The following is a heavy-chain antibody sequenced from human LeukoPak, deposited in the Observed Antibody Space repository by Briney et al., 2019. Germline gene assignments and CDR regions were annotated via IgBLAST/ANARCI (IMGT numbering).Heavy chain of an antibody. Sequence: PSETLSLTCTVSGGSISSGDYYWSWSRQPPGKGLEWSGYIYYSGSTYYNPSLKSRVTISVDTSKNQFSLNLKSVTAADTAVYFCARHAVYAGSGWAFDYWGQGTLVTVFS. CDR1: GGSISSGDYY. D-gene: IGHD6-19*01. CDR3: ARHAVYAGSGWAFDY. J-gene: IGHJ4*02. V-gene: IGHV4-30-4*01. CDR2: IYYSGST.